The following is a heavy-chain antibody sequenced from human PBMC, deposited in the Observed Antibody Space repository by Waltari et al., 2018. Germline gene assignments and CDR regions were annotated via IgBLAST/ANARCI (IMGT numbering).Heavy chain of an antibody. V-gene: IGHV3-21*01. J-gene: IGHJ6*02. Sequence: EVQLVESGGGLVKPGGSLRLSCAASGFTFSSYSMNWVRQAPGKGLEWVSSISSSSSYIYDADSVKGRLTISRDNAKNSLYLQLNSLRAEDTAVYYCARDLDSSGWHYYYGMDVWGQGTTVTVSS. D-gene: IGHD6-19*01. CDR2: ISSSSSYI. CDR3: ARDLDSSGWHYYYGMDV. CDR1: GFTFSSYS.